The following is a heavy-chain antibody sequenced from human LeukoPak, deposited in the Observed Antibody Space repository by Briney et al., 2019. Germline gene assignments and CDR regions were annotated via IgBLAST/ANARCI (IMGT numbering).Heavy chain of an antibody. CDR1: GFTFSSYG. Sequence: GGSLRLSCAASGFTFSSYGMSWVRQAPGKGLEWVSVISGSGGSTYYADSVKGRFTISRDNSKNTLYLQMNSLRAEDTAVYYCAKAGITMVRGSSPSFFDYWGQGTLVTVSS. CDR2: ISGSGGST. V-gene: IGHV3-23*01. CDR3: AKAGITMVRGSSPSFFDY. J-gene: IGHJ4*02. D-gene: IGHD3-10*01.